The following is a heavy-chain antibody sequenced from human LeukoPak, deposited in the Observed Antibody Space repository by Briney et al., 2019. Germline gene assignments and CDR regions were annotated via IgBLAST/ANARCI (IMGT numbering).Heavy chain of an antibody. J-gene: IGHJ4*02. CDR2: VYYSGSI. CDR1: GGSISTSY. D-gene: IGHD6-13*01. CDR3: ARDGGVAAAGTPLY. V-gene: IGHV4-59*01. Sequence: PSETLSLTCTVSGGSISTSYWNWIRQPPGKGLEWIGYVYYSGSINYNPSLKSRVTISVDTSKNQFSLKLSSVTAADTAVYYCARDGGVAAAGTPLYWGQGTLVTVSS.